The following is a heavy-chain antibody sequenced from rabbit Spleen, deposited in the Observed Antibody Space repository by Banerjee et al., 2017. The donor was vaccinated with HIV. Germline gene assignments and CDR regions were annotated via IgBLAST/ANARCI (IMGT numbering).Heavy chain of an antibody. CDR3: ARDLDGVIGWNFGW. D-gene: IGHD1-1*01. CDR1: GVSFTISSY. Sequence: QSLEESGGDLVKPGASLTLTCTASGVSFTISSYMCWVRQAPGKGLEWIGCMHTGNSGTWYASWAKGRFTISKTSSTTVTLQMTSLTAADTATYFCARDLDGVIGWNFGWWGPGTLVTVS. V-gene: IGHV1S40*01. J-gene: IGHJ4*01. CDR2: MHTGNSGT.